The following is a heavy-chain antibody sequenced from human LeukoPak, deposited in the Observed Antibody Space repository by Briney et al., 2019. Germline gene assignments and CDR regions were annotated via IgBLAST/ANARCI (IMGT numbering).Heavy chain of an antibody. Sequence: SETLSLTCTVSGGSISSSYWSWIRQPPRRGLEWIGYTSHSGSTNYKPSLKSRVSISVDTSKNQFSLKLTSVSAAGTAMYYCARGYYDARGDSNPFDIWGQGTMVTVSS. J-gene: IGHJ3*02. CDR2: TSHSGST. D-gene: IGHD3-22*01. CDR1: GGSISSSY. V-gene: IGHV4-59*01. CDR3: ARGYYDARGDSNPFDI.